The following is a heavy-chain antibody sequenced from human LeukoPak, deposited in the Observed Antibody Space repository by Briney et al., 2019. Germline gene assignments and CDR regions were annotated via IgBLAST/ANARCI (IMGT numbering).Heavy chain of an antibody. V-gene: IGHV4-34*01. CDR1: GGSFSGYY. D-gene: IGHD3-9*01. Sequence: SETLSLTCAVYGGSFSGYYWSWIRQPPGKGLEWIGEINHSGSTNYNPSLKSRVTISVDTSKNQFSLKLSSVTAAGTAVYYCARVKNHYDTLTGYSAPGFDYWGQGTLVTVSS. CDR2: INHSGST. J-gene: IGHJ4*02. CDR3: ARVKNHYDTLTGYSAPGFDY.